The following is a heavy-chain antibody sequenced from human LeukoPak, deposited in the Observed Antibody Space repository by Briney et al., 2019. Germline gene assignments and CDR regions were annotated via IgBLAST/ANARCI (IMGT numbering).Heavy chain of an antibody. CDR1: GFTFSTYS. D-gene: IGHD2-2*01. V-gene: IGHV3-48*01. CDR2: ISTSSSTI. Sequence: GGSLRLSCAASGFTFSTYSMNWVRQAPGKGLEWISYISTSSSTIYYADSVKGRFTISRDNSKNTLYLQMNSLRAEDTAVYYCATFVGCSSTSCSYYFDYWGQGTLVTVSS. J-gene: IGHJ4*02. CDR3: ATFVGCSSTSCSYYFDY.